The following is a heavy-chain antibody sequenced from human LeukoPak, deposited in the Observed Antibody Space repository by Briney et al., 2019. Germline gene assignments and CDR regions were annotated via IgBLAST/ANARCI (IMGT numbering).Heavy chain of an antibody. J-gene: IGHJ4*02. V-gene: IGHV1-2*02. Sequence: ASVKVSCKASGYTFTGYYMRWVRQAPGQGLEWMGWINPNSGGTNYAQKFQGRVTMTRDTSISTAYMELSRLRSDDTAVYYCARGDSITMIVVVNADYWGQGTLVTVSS. CDR1: GYTFTGYY. D-gene: IGHD3-22*01. CDR3: ARGDSITMIVVVNADY. CDR2: INPNSGGT.